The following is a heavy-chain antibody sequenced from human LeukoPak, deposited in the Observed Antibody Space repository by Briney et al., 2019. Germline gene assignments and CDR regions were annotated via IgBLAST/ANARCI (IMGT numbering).Heavy chain of an antibody. Sequence: ASVKVSCKVSGYTLTELSMHWVRQAPGKGLEWMGGFDPEDGETIYAQKFQGRVTMTEDTSTDTAYMELSTLRSEDTAVYYCAFYYDSSGYYYEYFQRWGQGTLVTVSS. V-gene: IGHV1-24*01. D-gene: IGHD3-22*01. J-gene: IGHJ1*01. CDR3: AFYYDSSGYYYEYFQR. CDR1: GYTLTELS. CDR2: FDPEDGET.